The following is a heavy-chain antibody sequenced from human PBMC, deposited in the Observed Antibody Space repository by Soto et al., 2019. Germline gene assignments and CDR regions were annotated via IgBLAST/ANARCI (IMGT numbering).Heavy chain of an antibody. J-gene: IGHJ4*02. Sequence: QVQLQQWGAGLLKPSETLSLTCAVYGGSFSAYNWSWIRQPRGKGLEWIGEVNHSGSTNSTPSLKSRVSILLDTSKNQFSLKLSSVTAADTAVYYCARATAPVLRSLEWSTIIPHYFDFWGQGTLVTVSS. CDR3: ARATAPVLRSLEWSTIIPHYFDF. V-gene: IGHV4-34*02. D-gene: IGHD3-3*01. CDR2: VNHSGST. CDR1: GGSFSAYN.